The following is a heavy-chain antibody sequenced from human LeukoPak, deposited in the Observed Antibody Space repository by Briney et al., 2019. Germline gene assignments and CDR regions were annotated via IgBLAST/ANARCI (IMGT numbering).Heavy chain of an antibody. V-gene: IGHV3-21*01. CDR3: ASPHDYGDYYFDY. J-gene: IGHJ4*02. D-gene: IGHD4-17*01. Sequence: GGSLRLSCAPSGFTLTSYSMNWVRHAPGKGLEWVSSISSSISYIYYADSVKGRCTISRDKAKNSLYLQMNSLRAEDTAVYYCASPHDYGDYYFDYWGQGTLVTVSS. CDR2: ISSSISYI. CDR1: GFTLTSYS.